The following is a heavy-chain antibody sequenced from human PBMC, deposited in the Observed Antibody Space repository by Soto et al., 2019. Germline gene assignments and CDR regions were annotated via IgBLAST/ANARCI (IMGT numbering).Heavy chain of an antibody. V-gene: IGHV1-2*04. CDR2: INPNSGGT. CDR1: GYTFTGYY. J-gene: IGHJ3*02. Sequence: ASVKVSCKASGYTFTGYYMHWVRQAPGQGLEWMGWINPNSGGTNYAQKFQGWVTMTRDTSISTAYMELSRLRSDDTAVYYCMVRGVIITIDAFDIWGQGTMVTV. D-gene: IGHD3-10*01. CDR3: MVRGVIITIDAFDI.